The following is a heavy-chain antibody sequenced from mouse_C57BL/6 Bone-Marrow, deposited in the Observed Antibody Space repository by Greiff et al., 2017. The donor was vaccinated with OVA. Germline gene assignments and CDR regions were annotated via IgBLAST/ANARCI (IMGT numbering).Heavy chain of an antibody. D-gene: IGHD2-3*01. J-gene: IGHJ3*01. V-gene: IGHV10-1*01. CDR1: GFSFNTYA. CDR2: IRSKSNNYAT. CDR3: ERQGPYDGRAGFAY. Sequence: EVKLQESGGGLVQPKGSLKLSCAASGFSFNTYAMNWVRQAPGKGLEWVARIRSKSNNYATYYADSVKDRFTISRDDAESMLYLQMNNLKTEDTAMYYGERQGPYDGRAGFAYWGQGTLVTVSA.